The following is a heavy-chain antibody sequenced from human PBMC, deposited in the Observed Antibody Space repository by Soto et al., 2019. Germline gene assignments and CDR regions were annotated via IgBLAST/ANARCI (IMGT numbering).Heavy chain of an antibody. CDR2: IWYDGSNK. V-gene: IGHV3-33*01. CDR1: GFTFSSYG. J-gene: IGHJ4*02. D-gene: IGHD6-19*01. CDR3: ARGGYSSGWYFDY. Sequence: QVQLVESGGGVVQPGRSLRLSCAASGFTFSSYGMHWVRQAPGKGLEWVAVIWYDGSNKYYADSVKGRFTISRDNSKNTPYLHMNSLRAEDTAVYYCARGGYSSGWYFDYWGQGTLVTVSS.